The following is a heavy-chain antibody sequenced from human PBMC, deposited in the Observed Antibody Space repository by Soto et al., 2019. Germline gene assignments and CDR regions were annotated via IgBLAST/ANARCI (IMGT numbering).Heavy chain of an antibody. CDR3: ARSTHPIKYPTFDY. V-gene: IGHV4-59*08. Sequence: PSETLSLTCAVYGGSFSGYYWSWIRQPPGKGLEWIGYISYIGNTNYNPSLKSRVTISIHTSKNQFSLKLSSVTAADTAVYYCARSTHPIKYPTFDYWGQGALVTVSS. CDR2: ISYIGNT. J-gene: IGHJ4*02. D-gene: IGHD2-21*01. CDR1: GGSFSGYY.